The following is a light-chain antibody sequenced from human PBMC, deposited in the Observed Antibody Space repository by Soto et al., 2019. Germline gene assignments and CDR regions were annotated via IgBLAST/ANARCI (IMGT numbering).Light chain of an antibody. CDR1: QSVSRS. CDR3: QQRSNWPIT. V-gene: IGKV3-11*01. J-gene: IGKJ3*01. CDR2: EAS. Sequence: EIVLTQSPATLSLSPGERATLSCRASQSVSRSLAWFQQKPGQASRLLIYEASNRATGIPARFSGSGSGTDFTLTISSLEPEDFAIYYCQQRSNWPITFGPGTKVDIK.